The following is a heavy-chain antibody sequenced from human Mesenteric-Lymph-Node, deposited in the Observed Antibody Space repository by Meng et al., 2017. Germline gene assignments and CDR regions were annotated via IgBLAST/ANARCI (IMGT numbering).Heavy chain of an antibody. D-gene: IGHD6-13*01. CDR3: AQILIAAAGHYGMDV. CDR2: INPNSGGT. V-gene: IGHV1-2*02. CDR1: VYTFPGYY. J-gene: IGHJ6*02. Sequence: ASVPVSCQSSVYTFPGYYMHWVRPAPGQGLEWMGWINPNSGGTNYAQKFQGRVTMTRDTSISTAYMEMSRLRSDDTAVYYCAQILIAAAGHYGMDVWGQGTTVTVSS.